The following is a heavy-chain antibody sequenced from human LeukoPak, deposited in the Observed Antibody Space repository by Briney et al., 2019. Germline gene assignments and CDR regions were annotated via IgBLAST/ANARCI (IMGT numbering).Heavy chain of an antibody. V-gene: IGHV3-7*01. CDR1: GFTFRGFS. D-gene: IGHD1-1*01. Sequence: GGSLRLSCAASGFTFRGFSMSWVRQSPTKGLEWVANIKQDGSEKYYVDSVKGRFTISRDNAKNSLYLQMNSLRAEDTAVYYCARETGTPVDYWGQGTPVTVSS. CDR2: IKQDGSEK. J-gene: IGHJ4*02. CDR3: ARETGTPVDY.